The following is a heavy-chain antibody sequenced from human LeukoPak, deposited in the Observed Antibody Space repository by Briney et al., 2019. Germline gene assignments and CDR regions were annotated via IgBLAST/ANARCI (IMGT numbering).Heavy chain of an antibody. Sequence: SVKVSCKASGGTFSSYAISWVRQAPGQGLEWMGGIIPIFGTANYAQKFQGRVTMTRNTSISTAYMELSSLRSEDTAVYYCARFPAGGAVAVGMGMDVWGQGTTVTVSS. V-gene: IGHV1-69*05. J-gene: IGHJ6*02. CDR2: IIPIFGTA. CDR1: GGTFSSYA. D-gene: IGHD6-19*01. CDR3: ARFPAGGAVAVGMGMDV.